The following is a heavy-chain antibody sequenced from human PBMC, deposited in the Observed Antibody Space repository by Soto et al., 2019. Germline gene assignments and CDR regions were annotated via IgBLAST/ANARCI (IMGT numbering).Heavy chain of an antibody. Sequence: QVQLVQSGAEVKKHGSSVKVSCKASGGTFSNTAFIWVRQAPGQGLEWMGGIIPIFGAPNYAQKFQGRLMISADDSESKAYMELNTLTSEDTAVYYCATPAEPLDTAMLKSLAHWGKGTLVTVSA. CDR1: GGTFSNTA. CDR2: IIPIFGAP. J-gene: IGHJ4*02. D-gene: IGHD5-18*01. V-gene: IGHV1-69*01. CDR3: ATPAEPLDTAMLKSLAH.